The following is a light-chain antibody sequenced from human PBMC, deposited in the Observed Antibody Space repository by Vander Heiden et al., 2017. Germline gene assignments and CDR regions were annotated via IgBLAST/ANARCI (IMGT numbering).Light chain of an antibody. J-gene: IGLJ2*01. V-gene: IGLV3-21*02. Sequence: SYVLTQPPSVSVAPGQPARITGGGSNVGGKSVPWYQQKPGQAPVVVVYDDSARPSGIPERFSGSNSGNTATLTISRVEAGDEADYYCQVWDSSSDHVVFGGGTMLTVL. CDR1: NVGGKS. CDR2: DDS. CDR3: QVWDSSSDHVV.